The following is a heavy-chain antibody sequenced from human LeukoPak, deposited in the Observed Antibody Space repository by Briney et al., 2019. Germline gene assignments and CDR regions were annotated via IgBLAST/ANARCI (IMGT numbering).Heavy chain of an antibody. CDR2: TSYSGYP. Sequence: SGTLSLTCPLSGGSFSSIEEHWTWIRQRPGRSREWIGNTSYSGYPDSNPSLKSRVTMSLDTSKNQFSLKLSSVTAADTAVYFCAREPTQPLRFGEFHPFDNWGQGTLVTVSP. J-gene: IGHJ4*02. D-gene: IGHD3-10*01. CDR1: GGSFSSIEEH. V-gene: IGHV4-31*03. CDR3: AREPTQPLRFGEFHPFDN.